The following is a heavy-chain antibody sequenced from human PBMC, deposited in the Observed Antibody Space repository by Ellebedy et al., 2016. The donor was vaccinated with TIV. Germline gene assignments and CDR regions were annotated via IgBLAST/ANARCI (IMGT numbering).Heavy chain of an antibody. Sequence: GESLKISCAASGFTLSDHYMDWVRQAPGKGLEWVGFIRRKAYVGTTEYAASVKGRFTISRDDSKNSLYLQMNSLTTDDTAVYYCTRDLVLVVGTPNYHVLDVWGQGTTVTVSS. CDR3: TRDLVLVVGTPNYHVLDV. CDR1: GFTLSDHY. CDR2: IRRKAYVGTT. J-gene: IGHJ6*02. V-gene: IGHV3-72*01. D-gene: IGHD2-8*02.